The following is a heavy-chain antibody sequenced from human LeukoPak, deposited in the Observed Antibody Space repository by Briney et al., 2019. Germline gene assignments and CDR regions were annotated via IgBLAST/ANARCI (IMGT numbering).Heavy chain of an antibody. D-gene: IGHD1-26*01. Sequence: GGSLRLSCAPSXFTFSLYEMNWVRQAPGKGLEWVSYISTSGTTIYYADSVKGRFTISRDNAKNSLYLQMNSLRAEDTAVYYCAREVGAYFDYWGQGTLVTVSS. CDR2: ISTSGTTI. J-gene: IGHJ4*02. V-gene: IGHV3-48*03. CDR3: AREVGAYFDY. CDR1: XFTFSLYE.